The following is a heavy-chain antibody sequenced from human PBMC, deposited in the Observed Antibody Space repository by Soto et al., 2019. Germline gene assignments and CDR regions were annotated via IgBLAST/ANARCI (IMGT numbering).Heavy chain of an antibody. V-gene: IGHV3-7*01. CDR3: SSDHIDGCKFDY. Sequence: EVQLVESGGGLVQPGGSLRLSCAASGFTFSNYWMSWVRQAPGKGLEWVATIRQDGNENYYVDSVKGRFTTSRDNTKYSFYLHMNSLRAEYTAVYYCSSDHIDGCKFDYWGRGTLVNVSS. CDR1: GFTFSNYW. J-gene: IGHJ4*02. CDR2: IRQDGNEN. D-gene: IGHD6-19*01.